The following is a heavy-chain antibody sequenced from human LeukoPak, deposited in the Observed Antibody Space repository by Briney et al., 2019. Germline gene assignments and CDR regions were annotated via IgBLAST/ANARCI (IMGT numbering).Heavy chain of an antibody. D-gene: IGHD3-10*01. CDR3: ARHRFGEFDY. Sequence: SETLSLTCTVAGGSISSYYWSWIRHPPGKGLEWIGYIYYSGSTNYNPSLKRRVTISVDTPKNQLSLKLSSVTAADTAVYYCARHRFGEFDYWGQGTLVTVSS. J-gene: IGHJ4*02. CDR1: GGSISSYY. V-gene: IGHV4-59*08. CDR2: IYYSGST.